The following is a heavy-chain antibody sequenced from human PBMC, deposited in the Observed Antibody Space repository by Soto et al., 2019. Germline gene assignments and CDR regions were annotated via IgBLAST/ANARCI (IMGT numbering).Heavy chain of an antibody. J-gene: IGHJ6*02. CDR2: ISYDGSNK. CDR1: GFTFSSYA. V-gene: IGHV3-30-3*01. Sequence: GGSLRLSCAASGFTFSSYAMHWVRQAPGKGLEWVAVISYDGSNKYYADSVKGRFTISRDNSKNTLYLQMNSLRAEDTAVYYCARVQLAYCGGDCPAGLDVWGQGTTVTVSS. D-gene: IGHD2-21*02. CDR3: ARVQLAYCGGDCPAGLDV.